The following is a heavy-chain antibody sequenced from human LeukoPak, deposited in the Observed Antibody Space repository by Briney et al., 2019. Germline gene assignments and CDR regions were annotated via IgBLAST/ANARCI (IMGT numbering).Heavy chain of an antibody. Sequence: SQTLSLTCAVSGGSINSGGYSWSWIRQPPGKGLEWIGYIYYSGSTYYNPSLKSRVTISVDTSKNQFSLKLSSVTAADTAVYYCARGVSFDYWGQGTLVTVSS. J-gene: IGHJ4*02. CDR1: GGSINSGGYS. CDR2: IYYSGST. V-gene: IGHV4-31*11. CDR3: ARGVSFDY. D-gene: IGHD2/OR15-2a*01.